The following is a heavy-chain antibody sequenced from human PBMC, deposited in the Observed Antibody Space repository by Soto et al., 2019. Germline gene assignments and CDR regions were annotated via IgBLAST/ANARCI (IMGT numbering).Heavy chain of an antibody. CDR2: IIPIFGKA. J-gene: IGHJ6*02. CDR1: GGTFSSYA. Sequence: QVQLVQSGAEVKKPGSSVKVSCKASGGTFSSYAISWVRQAPGQVLEWMGGIIPIFGKANYPQKFQGRVTITADESTSTAYMELSSLRSEDKAVYYCARCYSSSPESPYGMDVWGQGTTVTVSS. V-gene: IGHV1-69*01. D-gene: IGHD6-6*01. CDR3: ARCYSSSPESPYGMDV.